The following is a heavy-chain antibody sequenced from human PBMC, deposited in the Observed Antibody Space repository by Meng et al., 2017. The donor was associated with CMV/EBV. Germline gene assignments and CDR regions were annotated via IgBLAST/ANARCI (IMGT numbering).Heavy chain of an antibody. J-gene: IGHJ4*02. V-gene: IGHV5-51*01. CDR3: ATAPIEMATNGGFFDY. Sequence: GESLKISCKGSGYSFTSYWIGWVRQMPGKGLEWMGIIYPGDSDTRYSPSFQGQVTISADKSISTAYLQWSSLKASDTAMYYRATAPIEMATNGGFFDYWGQGTLVTVSS. CDR1: GYSFTSYW. D-gene: IGHD5-24*01. CDR2: IYPGDSDT.